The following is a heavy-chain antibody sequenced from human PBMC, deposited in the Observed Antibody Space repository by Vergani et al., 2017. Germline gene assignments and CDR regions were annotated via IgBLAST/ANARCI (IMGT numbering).Heavy chain of an antibody. V-gene: IGHV3-23*01. CDR1: GFTFSSYA. D-gene: IGHD5-24*01. CDR2: ISGSGGST. J-gene: IGHJ2*01. Sequence: EVQLLESGGGLVQPGGSLRLSCAASGFTFSSYAMSWVRQAPGKGLEWVSAISGSGGSTYYADSVKGRITISRDNSKNTLYLQMNSLRAEDTAVYYCAKLWRDGYNYGDWYFDLWGRGTLVTVSS. CDR3: AKLWRDGYNYGDWYFDL.